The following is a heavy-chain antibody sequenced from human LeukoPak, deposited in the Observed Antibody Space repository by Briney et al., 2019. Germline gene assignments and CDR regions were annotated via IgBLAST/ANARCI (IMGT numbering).Heavy chain of an antibody. CDR1: GFTFSSYA. CDR3: ASRKVGAKAFDI. CDR2: ISGSGGST. D-gene: IGHD1-26*01. Sequence: GGSLRLSCAASGFTFSSYAMSWVRQAPGKGLEWVSVISGSGGSTYYADSVKGRFTISRDNSKNTLYLQMHSLRAEDTAVYYCASRKVGAKAFDIWGQGTMVTVSS. J-gene: IGHJ3*02. V-gene: IGHV3-23*01.